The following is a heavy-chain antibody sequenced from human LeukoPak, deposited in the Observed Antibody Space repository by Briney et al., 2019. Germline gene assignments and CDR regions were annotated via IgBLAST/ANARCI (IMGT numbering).Heavy chain of an antibody. V-gene: IGHV1-24*01. CDR1: GYTLTELS. Sequence: GASVKASCKVSGYTLTELSMHWVRQAPGKGLEWMGGFDPEDGETIYAQKFQGRVTMTEDTSTDTAYMELSSLRSEDTAVYYCATDIPLWFGETDAFDIWGQGTMVTVSS. D-gene: IGHD3-10*01. CDR3: ATDIPLWFGETDAFDI. J-gene: IGHJ3*02. CDR2: FDPEDGET.